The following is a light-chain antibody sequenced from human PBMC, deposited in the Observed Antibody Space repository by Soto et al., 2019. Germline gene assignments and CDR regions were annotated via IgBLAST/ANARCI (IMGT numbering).Light chain of an antibody. V-gene: IGLV2-23*02. J-gene: IGLJ3*02. Sequence: QSALTQPASVSGSPGQSITISCTGTSSDVGRYNFVSWYQQHPGKAPKVMIFEVSKRPSGVSNRFSGSKSGNTASLTISGLQTEDEADYHCCSYASGSTAGSSTWVFGGGTKLTVL. CDR1: SSDVGRYNF. CDR3: CSYASGSTAGSSTWV. CDR2: EVS.